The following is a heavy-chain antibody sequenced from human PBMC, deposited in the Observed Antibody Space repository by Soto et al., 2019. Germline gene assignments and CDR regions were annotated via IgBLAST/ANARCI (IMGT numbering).Heavy chain of an antibody. V-gene: IGHV3-30-3*01. Sequence: GGSLRLSCAASGFTFSSYAMHWVRQAPGKGLEWVAVISYDGSNKYYADSVKGRFTISRDNSKNTLYLQMNSLRAEDTAVYYCARDHITMVRGVIWGPYYYGMDVWGQGTTVTVSS. CDR2: ISYDGSNK. CDR3: ARDHITMVRGVIWGPYYYGMDV. D-gene: IGHD3-10*01. J-gene: IGHJ6*02. CDR1: GFTFSSYA.